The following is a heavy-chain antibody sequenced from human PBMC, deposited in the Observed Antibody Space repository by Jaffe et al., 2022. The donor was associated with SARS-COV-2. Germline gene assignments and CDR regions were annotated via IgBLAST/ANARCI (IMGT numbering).Heavy chain of an antibody. V-gene: IGHV3-21*01. CDR3: ARDRETAAAGTSYGMDV. CDR1: GFTFSSYS. CDR2: ISSSSSYI. J-gene: IGHJ6*02. Sequence: EVQLVESGGGLVKPGGSLRLSCAASGFTFSSYSMNWVRQAPGKGLEWVSSISSSSSYIYYADSVKGRFTISRDNAKNSLYLQMNSLRAEDTAVYYCARDRETAAAGTSYGMDVWGQGTTVTVSS. D-gene: IGHD6-13*01.